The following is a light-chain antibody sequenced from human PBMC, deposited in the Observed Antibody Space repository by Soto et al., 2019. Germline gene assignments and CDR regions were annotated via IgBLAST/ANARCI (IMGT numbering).Light chain of an antibody. CDR1: SGHSSYA. Sequence: QRVLTQSPSASASLGASVKLTCTLSSGHSSYAIAWHQQQPEKGPRYLMKLNSDGSHSKGDGIPDRFSGSSSGAERYLTISSLQSEDEADYYCQTWGTGIHVFGTGTKLTVL. V-gene: IGLV4-69*01. CDR2: LNSDGSH. J-gene: IGLJ1*01. CDR3: QTWGTGIHV.